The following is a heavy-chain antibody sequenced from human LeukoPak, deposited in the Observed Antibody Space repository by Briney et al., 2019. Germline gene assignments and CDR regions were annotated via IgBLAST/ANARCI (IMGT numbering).Heavy chain of an antibody. D-gene: IGHD3-22*01. CDR2: IYYSGST. Sequence: MPSETLSLTCTVSGGSISSYYWSWIRQPPGKGLEWIGYIYYSGSTYYNPSLKSRVTISVDTSKNQFSLKLSSVTAADTAVYYCARDLSSGAQDAFDIWGQGTMVTVSS. V-gene: IGHV4-30-4*08. CDR3: ARDLSSGAQDAFDI. CDR1: GGSISSYY. J-gene: IGHJ3*02.